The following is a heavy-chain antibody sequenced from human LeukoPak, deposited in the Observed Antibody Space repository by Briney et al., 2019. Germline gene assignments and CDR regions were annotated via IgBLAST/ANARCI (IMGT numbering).Heavy chain of an antibody. CDR3: ARDFFHSDISHPFDY. J-gene: IGHJ4*02. CDR2: IWSDSTEI. CDR1: GFIFSRYT. D-gene: IGHD3-3*02. V-gene: IGHV3-21*01. Sequence: PGGSLRLSCAASGFIFSRYTINWVRQAPGKGLEWVSSIWSDSTEIHYADSVKGRFTISRDNAKDSLYLQMNSLRAEDSAVYYCARDFFHSDISHPFDYWGQGTLVTVSS.